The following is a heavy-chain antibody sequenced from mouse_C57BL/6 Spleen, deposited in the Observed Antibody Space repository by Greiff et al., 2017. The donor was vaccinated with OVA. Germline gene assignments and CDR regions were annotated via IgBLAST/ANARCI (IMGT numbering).Heavy chain of an antibody. V-gene: IGHV5-9*01. CDR1: GFTFSSYT. Sequence: EVKLMESGGGLVKPGGSLKLSCAASGFTFSSYTMSWVRQTPEKRLEWVATISGGGGNTYYPDSVKGRFTISRDNAKNTLYLQMSSLRSEDTALYYCAKPQIPYGWYFDVWGTGTTVTVSS. CDR3: AKPQIPYGWYFDV. D-gene: IGHD1-1*01. J-gene: IGHJ1*03. CDR2: ISGGGGNT.